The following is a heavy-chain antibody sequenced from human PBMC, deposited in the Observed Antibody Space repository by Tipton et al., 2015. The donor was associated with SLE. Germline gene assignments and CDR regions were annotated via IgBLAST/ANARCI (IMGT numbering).Heavy chain of an antibody. CDR3: ARERSSTPYYYYYMDV. CDR1: GGSISSYY. J-gene: IGHJ6*03. V-gene: IGHV4-59*01. D-gene: IGHD2-2*01. CDR2: IYYSGST. Sequence: LRLSCTVSGGSISSYYWSWIRQPPGKGLEWIGYIYYSGSTNYNPSLKSRVTISVDTSKNQFSLKLSSVTAADTAAYYCARERSSTPYYYYYMDVWGKGTTVTVSS.